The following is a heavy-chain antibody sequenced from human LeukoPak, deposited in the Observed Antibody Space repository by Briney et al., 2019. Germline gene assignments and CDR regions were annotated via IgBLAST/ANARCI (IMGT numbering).Heavy chain of an antibody. CDR2: INPNSGGT. V-gene: IGHV1-2*02. J-gene: IGHJ4*02. CDR3: ARGWTTVTTPFDY. Sequence: ASVKVSCKASGYTFTGYYMHWVRQAPGQGLEWMGWINPNSGGTNYAQKFQGRVTMTRDTSISTAYMELSRLRSDDTAVYYCARGWTTVTTPFDYWGQGTLVTVSS. D-gene: IGHD4-17*01. CDR1: GYTFTGYY.